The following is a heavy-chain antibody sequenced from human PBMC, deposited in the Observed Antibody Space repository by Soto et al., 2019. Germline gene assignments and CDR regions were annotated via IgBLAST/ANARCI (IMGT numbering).Heavy chain of an antibody. CDR2: IYYSGST. J-gene: IGHJ6*02. CDR3: ARGEDAFFYYGLDV. CDR1: GGSISSGDYY. V-gene: IGHV4-30-4*02. Sequence: SETLSLTCTVSGGSISSGDYYWSWIRQPPGKGLEWIGYIYYSGSTYYNPSLKSRVTMSVDTSKSQFSLKLTSVTAADTAVYYCARGEDAFFYYGLDVWGQGITVTVSS.